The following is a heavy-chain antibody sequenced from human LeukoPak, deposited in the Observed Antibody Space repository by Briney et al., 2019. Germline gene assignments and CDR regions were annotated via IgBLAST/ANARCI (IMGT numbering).Heavy chain of an antibody. CDR2: VYYNGNT. V-gene: IGHV4-59*08. CDR3: ARRSYYDTSGYSAFDI. J-gene: IGHJ3*02. D-gene: IGHD3-22*01. Sequence: SETLSLTCSVSGDSSSNYYWSWLRQPPGKGLVWIGYVYYNGNTKYNASLKSRVTISVDTSKNQFSLKLSSVTAADTAVYYCARRSYYDTSGYSAFDIWGQGTMVTVSS. CDR1: GDSSSNYY.